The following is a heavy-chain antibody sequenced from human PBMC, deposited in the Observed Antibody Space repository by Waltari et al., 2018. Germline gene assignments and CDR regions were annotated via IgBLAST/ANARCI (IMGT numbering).Heavy chain of an antibody. CDR1: GGSISSYY. CDR2: IYYSGST. D-gene: IGHD6-19*01. CDR3: ARGKLEAVAGTYWFDP. Sequence: QVQLQESGPGLVKPSETLSLTCTVSGGSISSYYWSWIRQPPGKGLEWIGYIYYSGSTKYNPSLKSRVTISVDPSQNQFSLKLSSVTAADTAVYYCARGKLEAVAGTYWFDPWGQGTLVTVSS. J-gene: IGHJ5*02. V-gene: IGHV4-59*01.